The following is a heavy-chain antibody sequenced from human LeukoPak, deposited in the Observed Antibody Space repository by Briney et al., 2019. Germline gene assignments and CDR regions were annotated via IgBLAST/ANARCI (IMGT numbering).Heavy chain of an antibody. Sequence: SQILSLTCAISVDSVSSNSSAWNWIRQSPSRGLEWLGRTYYRSKWYNDYPVSVKSRININPQTSQNQFSLQLNSVTPEDTAVYYCAREIIEDGVYCSGGGCSRLEYNWFDPWGQGTLVTVSS. CDR2: TYYRSKWYN. J-gene: IGHJ5*02. D-gene: IGHD2-15*01. V-gene: IGHV6-1*01. CDR1: VDSVSSNSSA. CDR3: AREIIEDGVYCSGGGCSRLEYNWFDP.